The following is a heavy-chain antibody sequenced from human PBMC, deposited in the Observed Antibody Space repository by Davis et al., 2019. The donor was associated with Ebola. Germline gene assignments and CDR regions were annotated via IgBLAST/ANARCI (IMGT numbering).Heavy chain of an antibody. CDR1: GGTFTNYA. J-gene: IGHJ4*02. Sequence: AASVKVSCKTSGGTFTNYAVNWVRQAPGQGLEWMGRIIPVVDTKDYAQKFQGRVTLTADKATNTAYMELSGLRFDDTAVYYCARDLGGPSTTGTTPNDYWGQGTLVTVSS. D-gene: IGHD1-1*01. CDR3: ARDLGGPSTTGTTPNDY. V-gene: IGHV1-69*04. CDR2: IIPVVDTK.